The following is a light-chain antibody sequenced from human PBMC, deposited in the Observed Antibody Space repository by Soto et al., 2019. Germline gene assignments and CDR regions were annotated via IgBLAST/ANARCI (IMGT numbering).Light chain of an antibody. CDR3: QQYSSAYT. CDR2: DAS. Sequence: DIQLTQSPSTLSAFVGDRVTITCRASQSINNWLAWYQQKPGEAPKLLIYDASSLESGVPPRFSGSGSGTEFILTISSLQPDDFATYYCQQYSSAYTFGQGTKLEIK. J-gene: IGKJ2*01. V-gene: IGKV1-5*01. CDR1: QSINNW.